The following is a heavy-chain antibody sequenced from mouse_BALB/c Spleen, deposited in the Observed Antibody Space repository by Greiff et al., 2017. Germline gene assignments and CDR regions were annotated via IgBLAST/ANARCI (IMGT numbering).Heavy chain of an antibody. CDR2: INPYNGGT. Sequence: VQLKQSGPELVKPGASMKISCKASGYSFTGYTMNWVKQSHGKNLEWIGLINPYNGGTSYNQKFKGKATLTVDKSSSTAYMELLSLTSEDSAVYYCVRSSYDYDEAMDYWGEGNSVTASS. CDR3: VRSSYDYDEAMDY. CDR1: GYSFTGYT. D-gene: IGHD2-4*01. V-gene: IGHV1-18*01. J-gene: IGHJ4*01.